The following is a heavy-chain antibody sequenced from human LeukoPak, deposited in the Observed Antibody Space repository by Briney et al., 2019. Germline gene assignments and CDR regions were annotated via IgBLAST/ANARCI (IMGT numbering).Heavy chain of an antibody. CDR3: ARDPGDDSSGYYHY. D-gene: IGHD3-22*01. J-gene: IGHJ4*02. Sequence: ASVRVSCTASGGTFSSYTISWGRQTPRQGLEWMGRIIPIFGIANYAQKFQGRVTITADKSTSTAYMELSSLRSEDTAVYYCARDPGDDSSGYYHYWGQGTLVTVSS. CDR2: IIPIFGIA. V-gene: IGHV1-69*04. CDR1: GGTFSSYT.